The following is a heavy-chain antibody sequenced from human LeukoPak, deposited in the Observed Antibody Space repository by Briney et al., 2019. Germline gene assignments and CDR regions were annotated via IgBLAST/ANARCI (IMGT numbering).Heavy chain of an antibody. J-gene: IGHJ4*02. CDR2: MNPDGSVR. Sequence: GGSLRLSCAASGFSFSSYWMSWVRQTPAKGLEFVANMNPDGSVRNYMDYVKGRFTISRDNAKKSVYLEMNSLRADDTAVYYCARDPGSSSFDLWGQGTLVTVSS. CDR3: ARDPGSSSFDL. D-gene: IGHD6-13*01. V-gene: IGHV3-7*01. CDR1: GFSFSSYW.